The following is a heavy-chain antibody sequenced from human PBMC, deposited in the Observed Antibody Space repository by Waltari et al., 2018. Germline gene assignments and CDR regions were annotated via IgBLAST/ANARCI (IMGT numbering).Heavy chain of an antibody. D-gene: IGHD3-3*01. CDR1: GASINNYY. V-gene: IGHV4-59*01. CDR2: VAYNGRT. J-gene: IGHJ4*02. CDR3: GRSYDFWSGYPVDY. Sequence: QVQLQESGPGLVKPSETLSLTCAVSGASINNYYWSWIRQPPGKELEWIGYVAYNGRTNYNPSLKSRVTISVDTSKTQFSLKLTYVTAADTAVYFCGRSYDFWSGYPVDYWGPGKLVTVSS.